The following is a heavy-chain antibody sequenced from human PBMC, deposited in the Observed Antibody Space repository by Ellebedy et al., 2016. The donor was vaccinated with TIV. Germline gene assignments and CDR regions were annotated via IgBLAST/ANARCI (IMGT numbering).Heavy chain of an antibody. V-gene: IGHV1-3*01. J-gene: IGHJ4*02. CDR2: INAGNGDT. Sequence: AASVKVSCKASGYTFSSYAMHWVRQAPGQRLEWMGWINAGNGDTTYSQKFQGRVTITRDTSASTAYMDLSSLRSEDTAVYFCARGYCRSTRCQYYLNYWGQGALVTVSS. D-gene: IGHD2-2*01. CDR3: ARGYCRSTRCQYYLNY. CDR1: GYTFSSYA.